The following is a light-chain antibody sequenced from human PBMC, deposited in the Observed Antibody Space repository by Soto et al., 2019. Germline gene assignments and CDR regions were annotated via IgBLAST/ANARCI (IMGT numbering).Light chain of an antibody. V-gene: IGKV3D-15*01. CDR2: AAS. CDR1: QSVSSS. J-gene: IGKJ4*01. CDR3: QQYRNWPFT. Sequence: EIVMTQSPVPLSVSPGERATLSCRASQSVSSSIAWYQQKVGQAPRLLIYAASTRATGIPARFSGSESGTEFILTISLLQSEDVAVYYCQQYRNWPFTFGGGTKVEIK.